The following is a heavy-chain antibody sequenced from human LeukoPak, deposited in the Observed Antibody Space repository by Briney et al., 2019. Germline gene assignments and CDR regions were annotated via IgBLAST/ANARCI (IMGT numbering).Heavy chain of an antibody. CDR3: ARMLEDDLIDY. D-gene: IGHD1-1*01. V-gene: IGHV4-34*01. J-gene: IGHJ4*02. Sequence: SETLSLTCAVYGGSFSGYYWSWIRQPPGKGLEWIGEINHSGSTNYNPSLKSRVTISVDTSKNQFSLKLSSVTAADTAVYYCARMLEDDLIDYWGQGTLVTVSS. CDR1: GGSFSGYY. CDR2: INHSGST.